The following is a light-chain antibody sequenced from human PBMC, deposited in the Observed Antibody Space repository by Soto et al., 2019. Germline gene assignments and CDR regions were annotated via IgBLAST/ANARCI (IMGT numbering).Light chain of an antibody. J-gene: IGKJ1*01. CDR2: GAS. V-gene: IGKV3-20*01. Sequence: EIVLTQSPGTLSLSPRERATLSFRASQSVSYSYLAWYQQKPGQAPRLLIYGASSRATGIPDRFSGSGSGTDFTLTISRLEPEDFAVYYCQQYGSSPRTFGQGPKVQIK. CDR1: QSVSYSY. CDR3: QQYGSSPRT.